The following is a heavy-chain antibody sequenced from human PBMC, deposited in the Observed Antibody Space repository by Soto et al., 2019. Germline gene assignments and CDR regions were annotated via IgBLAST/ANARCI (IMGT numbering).Heavy chain of an antibody. V-gene: IGHV4-34*01. CDR1: GGSFSTDY. CDR3: ARVLAARASRDFDY. CDR2: INPSGGT. J-gene: IGHJ4*02. D-gene: IGHD6-6*01. Sequence: QVQLQQWGAGLLKPSETLSLTCAVYGGSFSTDYWSWIRQPPGKGLEWIGEINPSGGTNYNPSLTRRVTISVATSRNQFSLKLSSVTVAVTAVYYGARVLAARASRDFDYWGQGTVVTVSS.